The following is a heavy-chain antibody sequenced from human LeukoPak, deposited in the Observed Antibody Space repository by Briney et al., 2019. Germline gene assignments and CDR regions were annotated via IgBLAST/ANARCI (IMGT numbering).Heavy chain of an antibody. Sequence: GGSLRLSCAASGFTFSSNYMSWVRQAPGKGLEWVSVIYSGGSTYYADSVKGRFTISRDNSKNTLYLQMNSLRAEDTAVYYCARETRARYCSSTSCYYYYYGMDVWGQGTTVTVSS. CDR2: IYSGGST. CDR1: GFTFSSNY. CDR3: ARETRARYCSSTSCYYYYYGMDV. J-gene: IGHJ6*02. V-gene: IGHV3-53*01. D-gene: IGHD2-2*01.